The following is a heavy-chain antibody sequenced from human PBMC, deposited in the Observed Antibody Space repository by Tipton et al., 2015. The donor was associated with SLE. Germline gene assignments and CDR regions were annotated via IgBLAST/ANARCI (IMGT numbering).Heavy chain of an antibody. J-gene: IGHJ3*02. V-gene: IGHV4-59*01. CDR2: IYYSGST. Sequence: TLSLTCTVSGYSISSGSYWSWIRQPPGKGLEWIGYIYYSGSTNYNPSLKSRVTISVDTSKNQFSLKLSSVTAADTAVYYCARTYYDILTGYPQDAFDIWGQGTMVTVSS. D-gene: IGHD3-9*01. CDR1: GYSISSGSY. CDR3: ARTYYDILTGYPQDAFDI.